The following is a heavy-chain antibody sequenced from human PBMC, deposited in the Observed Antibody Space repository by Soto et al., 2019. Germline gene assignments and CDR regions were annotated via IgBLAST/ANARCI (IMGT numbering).Heavy chain of an antibody. D-gene: IGHD3-3*01. CDR3: ARQPTIFGVVIHYYYGMDV. CDR2: IDPSDSYT. V-gene: IGHV5-10-1*01. CDR1: GYSLTSYW. Sequence: PGESLKISCKGSGYSLTSYWISWVRQMPGKGLEWMGRIDPSDSYTNYSPSFQGHVTISADKSISTAYLQWSSLKASDTAMYYCARQPTIFGVVIHYYYGMDVWGQGTTVTVSS. J-gene: IGHJ6*02.